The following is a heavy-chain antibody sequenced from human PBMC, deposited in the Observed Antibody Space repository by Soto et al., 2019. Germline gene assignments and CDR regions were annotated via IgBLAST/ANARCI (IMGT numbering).Heavy chain of an antibody. CDR3: ATGDIVEVPAAHDGF. CDR2: SKSELGGGTR. Sequence: EVQLVESGGGLVKPGGSLTLSCAASGFTFSSAWMNWVRQAPGKGLEWVGLSKSELGGGTRDYAAPVKGRFTISRDDSKNTLYLQMTSLKTEDTAVYYCATGDIVEVPAAHDGFWGQGTLVTVSS. J-gene: IGHJ4*02. D-gene: IGHD2-2*01. CDR1: GFTFSSAW. V-gene: IGHV3-15*07.